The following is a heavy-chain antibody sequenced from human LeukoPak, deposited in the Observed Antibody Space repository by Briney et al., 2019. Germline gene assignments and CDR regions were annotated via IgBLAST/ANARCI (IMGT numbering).Heavy chain of an antibody. V-gene: IGHV4-59*08. Sequence: SETLSLTCAVYGGSISSYYWSWIRQPPGKGLEWIGYIYYSGSTNYNPSLKSRVTISVDTSKNQFSLKLSSVTAADTAVYYCARHSYYYDSSGYFSWFDPWGQGTLVTASS. CDR3: ARHSYYYDSSGYFSWFDP. CDR2: IYYSGST. CDR1: GGSISSYY. J-gene: IGHJ5*02. D-gene: IGHD3-22*01.